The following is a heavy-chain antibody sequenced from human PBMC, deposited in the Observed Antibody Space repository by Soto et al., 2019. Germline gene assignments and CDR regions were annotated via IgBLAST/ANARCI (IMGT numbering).Heavy chain of an antibody. V-gene: IGHV3-30-3*01. CDR3: ARGKLVDTAMIPSHYYGMDV. J-gene: IGHJ6*02. Sequence: QVQLVESGGGVVQPGRSLRLSCAASGFTFSSYAMHWVRQAPGKGLEWVAVISYDGSNKYYADSVKGRFTISRDNSKNTLYLQMNSLRAEDTAVYYCARGKLVDTAMIPSHYYGMDVWGQGTTVPVSS. CDR1: GFTFSSYA. CDR2: ISYDGSNK. D-gene: IGHD5-18*01.